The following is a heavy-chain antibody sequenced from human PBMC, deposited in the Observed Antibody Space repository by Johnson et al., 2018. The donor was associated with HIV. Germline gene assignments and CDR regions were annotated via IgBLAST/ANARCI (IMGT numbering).Heavy chain of an antibody. V-gene: IGHV3-7*05. CDR3: ARGWGGQQPI. J-gene: IGHJ3*02. CDR1: GFTFSTYW. D-gene: IGHD6-13*01. Sequence: VQVVESGGGLVQPGGSLRLSFVASGFTFSTYWMNWVRQAPGKGPQWLANIKHDGSEKYYEDSVKGRFTISRDNAKNALYLQMNSLRAEDTAIYYCARGWGGQQPIWGQGTMVTVSS. CDR2: IKHDGSEK.